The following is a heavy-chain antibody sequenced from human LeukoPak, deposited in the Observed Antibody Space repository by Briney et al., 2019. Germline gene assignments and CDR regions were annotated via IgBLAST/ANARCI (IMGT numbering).Heavy chain of an antibody. D-gene: IGHD3-22*01. J-gene: IGHJ4*02. CDR1: GYTFTDYY. CDR3: ARVGYYESSGYYEY. V-gene: IGHV1-2*06. Sequence: GASVKVSCKASGYTFTDYYMHWVRQAPGQGLEWMGRINPNSGGTNYAQKFQGGVTMTRDTSISTVYMELSRLRSDDTAVYYCARVGYYESSGYYEYWGQGTLVTVSS. CDR2: INPNSGGT.